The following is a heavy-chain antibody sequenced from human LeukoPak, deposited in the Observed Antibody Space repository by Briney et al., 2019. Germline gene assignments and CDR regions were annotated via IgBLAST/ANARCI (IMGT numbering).Heavy chain of an antibody. D-gene: IGHD2-15*01. J-gene: IGHJ4*02. CDR1: GGSISSYY. CDR2: IYTSGST. V-gene: IGHV4-4*07. Sequence: SETLSLTCTVSGGSISSYYWSWIRQPAGKGLEWIGRIYTSGSTNYNPSLKSRVTIPVDTSKNQFSLKLSSVAAADTAVYYCARGSDRRRFDYWGQGTLVTVSS. CDR3: ARGSDRRRFDY.